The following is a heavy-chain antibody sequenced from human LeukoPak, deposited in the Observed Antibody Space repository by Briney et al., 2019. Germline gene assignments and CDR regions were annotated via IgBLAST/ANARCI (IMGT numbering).Heavy chain of an antibody. Sequence: ASVKVSCKASGYTLTNYGISWVRQAPGQGLEGMGWISAYNGNTNYAQKLQGRVTMTTDTSTSTAYMELRSLRSDDTAVYYCARDYDFWSGYYASFDYWGQGTLVTVSS. CDR1: GYTLTNYG. D-gene: IGHD3-3*01. CDR2: ISAYNGNT. J-gene: IGHJ4*02. CDR3: ARDYDFWSGYYASFDY. V-gene: IGHV1-18*01.